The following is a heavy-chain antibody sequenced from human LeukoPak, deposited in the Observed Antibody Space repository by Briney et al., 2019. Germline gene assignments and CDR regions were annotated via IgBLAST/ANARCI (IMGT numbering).Heavy chain of an antibody. V-gene: IGHV3-53*04. J-gene: IGHJ3*02. CDR2: IYSGGST. CDR1: GFTFSSYA. D-gene: IGHD3-22*01. Sequence: GGSLRLSCAASGFTFSSYAMSWVRQAPGKGLEWVSVIYSGGSTYYADSVKGRFTISRHNSKNTLYLQMNSLRAEDTAVYYCAREIRHYYDSSGRGAFDIWGQGTMVTVSS. CDR3: AREIRHYYDSSGRGAFDI.